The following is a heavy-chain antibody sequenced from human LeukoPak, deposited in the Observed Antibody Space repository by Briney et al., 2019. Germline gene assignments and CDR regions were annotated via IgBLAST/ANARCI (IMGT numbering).Heavy chain of an antibody. V-gene: IGHV1-69*04. J-gene: IGHJ4*02. CDR1: EGTFSSYA. CDR2: IIPIFGIA. CDR3: ARDLEGVTIFGVVPFFDY. Sequence: GASVKVSCKASEGTFSSYAISWVRQAPGQGLEWMGRIIPIFGIANYAQKFQGRVTITADKSTSTAYMELSSLRSEDTAVYYCARDLEGVTIFGVVPFFDYWGQGTLVTVSS. D-gene: IGHD3-3*01.